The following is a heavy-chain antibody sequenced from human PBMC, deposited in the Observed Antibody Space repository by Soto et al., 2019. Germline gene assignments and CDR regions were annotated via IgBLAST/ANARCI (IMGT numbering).Heavy chain of an antibody. J-gene: IGHJ6*03. D-gene: IGHD2-15*01. CDR2: INHSGST. Sequence: QVQLQQWGAGLLKPSETLSLTCAVYGGSFSGYYWSWIRQPPGKGLEWIGEINHSGSTNYNPSLKSRCTIPVDTSKNQFSLKLSSVTAADTAVYYCARRYCSGGSCYSYYYYYYMDVWGKGTTVTVSS. CDR1: GGSFSGYY. CDR3: ARRYCSGGSCYSYYYYYYMDV. V-gene: IGHV4-34*01.